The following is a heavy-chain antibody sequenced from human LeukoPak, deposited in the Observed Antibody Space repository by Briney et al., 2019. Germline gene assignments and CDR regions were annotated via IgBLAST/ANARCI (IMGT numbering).Heavy chain of an antibody. J-gene: IGHJ6*02. V-gene: IGHV1-18*01. CDR2: ISAYNGNT. CDR3: ARDRYSSGWTSYYGMDV. CDR1: GYTFTSYG. D-gene: IGHD6-19*01. Sequence: ASVKVSCKASGYTFTSYGISWVRQAPGQGLEWMGWISAYNGNTNYAQKLQGRVTMTTDTSTSTAYMELRCLRSDDTAVYYCARDRYSSGWTSYYGMDVWGQGTTVTVSS.